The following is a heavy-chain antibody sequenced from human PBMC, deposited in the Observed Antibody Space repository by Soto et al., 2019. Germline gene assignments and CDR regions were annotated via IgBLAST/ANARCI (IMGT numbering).Heavy chain of an antibody. J-gene: IGHJ2*01. V-gene: IGHV4-61*01. CDR3: LRDQGLGAGYFAL. CDR2: IYRGSP. CDR1: GGSVSSGTYY. Sequence: QVQLQESGPGQVKPSETLFLTCTVSGGSVSSGTYYWSWIRQPAGKGLEWMGYIYRGSPNYNPSLESRATISVDTSRTQFSLMLSSVTAADTAVYYCLRDQGLGAGYFALWGRGTLVTVSS. D-gene: IGHD7-27*01.